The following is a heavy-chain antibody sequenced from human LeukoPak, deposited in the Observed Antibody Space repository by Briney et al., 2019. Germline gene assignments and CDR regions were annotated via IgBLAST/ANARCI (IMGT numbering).Heavy chain of an antibody. D-gene: IGHD3-22*01. CDR2: ISGSGGST. CDR3: AKDRHRITMIVVVTYYFDY. J-gene: IGHJ4*02. V-gene: IGHV3-23*01. CDR1: GFTFDDYA. Sequence: DPGGSLRLSCAASGFTFDDYAMHWVRQAPGKGLEWVSAISGSGGSTYYADSVKGRFTISRDNSKNTLYLQMNSLRAKDTAVYYCAKDRHRITMIVVVTYYFDYWGQGTLVTVSS.